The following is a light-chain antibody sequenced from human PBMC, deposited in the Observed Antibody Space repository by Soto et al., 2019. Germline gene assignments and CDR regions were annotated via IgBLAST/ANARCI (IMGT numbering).Light chain of an antibody. CDR1: QSISSL. Sequence: DIQMTQPPSTLSASVGHRVTITCRASQSISSLLAWYQQKPGKAPNLLIYKASTLESGVPAKFSGCGSGTEITLTISSLRADDFATYYCQEYNSYWTFGQGTKVEIK. CDR3: QEYNSYWT. V-gene: IGKV1-5*03. CDR2: KAS. J-gene: IGKJ1*01.